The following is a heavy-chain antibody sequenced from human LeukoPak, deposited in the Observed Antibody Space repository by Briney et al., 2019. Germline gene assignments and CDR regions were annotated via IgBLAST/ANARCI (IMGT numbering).Heavy chain of an antibody. D-gene: IGHD3-22*01. CDR3: ARGDTYYYDSSGYYYNWFDT. V-gene: IGHV4-59*01. CDR1: GGSISSYY. J-gene: IGHJ5*02. CDR2: IYYSGST. Sequence: NPSETLSLTCTVSGGSISSYYWSWIRQPPGKGLEWIGYIYYSGSTNYNPSLKSRVTISVDTSKNQFSLKLSSVTAADTAVYYCARGDTYYYDSSGYYYNWFDTWGQGTLVTVSS.